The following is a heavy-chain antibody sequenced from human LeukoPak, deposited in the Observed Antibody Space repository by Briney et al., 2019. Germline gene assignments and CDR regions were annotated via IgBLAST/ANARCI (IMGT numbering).Heavy chain of an antibody. Sequence: ASVKVSCKASGGTFSSYAFSWVRQAPGQGLEWMGGIIPIFGTANYAQKFQGRVTITADESTSTAYMELSSLRSEDTAVYYCASIPYCGGDCYPDYYYYYGMDVWGQGTTVTVSS. J-gene: IGHJ6*02. D-gene: IGHD2-21*02. CDR1: GGTFSSYA. V-gene: IGHV1-69*13. CDR2: IIPIFGTA. CDR3: ASIPYCGGDCYPDYYYYYGMDV.